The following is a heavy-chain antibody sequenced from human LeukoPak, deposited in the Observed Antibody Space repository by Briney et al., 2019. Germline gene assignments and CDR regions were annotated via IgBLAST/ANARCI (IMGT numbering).Heavy chain of an antibody. J-gene: IGHJ6*04. D-gene: IGHD3-10*02. Sequence: RGSLRLSCAASGFTFSSYEMNWVRQAPGKGRGWVSYISSSGSTIYYADSVKGRFTISRDNAKSSLYLQMSSLRAEDTAVYYCAELGITMIGGVWGKGTTVTISS. CDR1: GFTFSSYE. CDR2: ISSSGSTI. V-gene: IGHV3-48*03. CDR3: AELGITMIGGV.